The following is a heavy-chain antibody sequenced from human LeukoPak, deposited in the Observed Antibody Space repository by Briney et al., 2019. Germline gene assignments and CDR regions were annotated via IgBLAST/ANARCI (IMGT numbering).Heavy chain of an antibody. Sequence: SETLSLTCSVSGGSIRTYYWTWIRQPPGKGLEWIGTIYYTGTTNYNPSLKSRVTITVDLSNNQLSLNLNSVIAADTAVYYCARGAGTVVRGITQGLDYWGQGTLVTVSS. V-gene: IGHV4-59*01. CDR3: ARGAGTVVRGITQGLDY. J-gene: IGHJ4*02. CDR2: IYYTGTT. D-gene: IGHD3-10*01. CDR1: GGSIRTYY.